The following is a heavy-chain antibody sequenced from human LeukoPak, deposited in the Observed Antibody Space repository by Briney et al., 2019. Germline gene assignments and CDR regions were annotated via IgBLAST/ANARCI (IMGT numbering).Heavy chain of an antibody. Sequence: GASVKVSCKASGYTFTSYGISWVQQAPGQGLEWMGWISAYNGNTNYAQKLQGRVTMTTDTSTSTAYMELRSLRSDDTAVYYCARANLPTYYYDSSGSYDYWGQGTLVTVSS. CDR3: ARANLPTYYYDSSGSYDY. J-gene: IGHJ4*02. D-gene: IGHD3-22*01. V-gene: IGHV1-18*01. CDR2: ISAYNGNT. CDR1: GYTFTSYG.